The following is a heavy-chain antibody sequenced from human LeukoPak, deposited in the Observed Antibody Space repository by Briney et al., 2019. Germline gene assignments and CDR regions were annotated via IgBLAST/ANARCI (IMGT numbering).Heavy chain of an antibody. J-gene: IGHJ3*01. CDR1: GFIFGNYA. CDR2: IWGSGVTT. V-gene: IGHV3-23*01. CDR3: GRDPNGDYVGAFEF. D-gene: IGHD4-17*01. Sequence: GRSLRLACAASGFIFGNYAVGCVRHAPGGWLEWVSSIWGSGVTTRYGDAVKGRFHISRDNSKNTLYLQMNSLGADDTAVYFCGRDPNGDYVGAFEFWGQGTMVTVSS.